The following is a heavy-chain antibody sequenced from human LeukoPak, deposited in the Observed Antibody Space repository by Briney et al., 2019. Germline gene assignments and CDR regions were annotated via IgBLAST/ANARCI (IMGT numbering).Heavy chain of an antibody. CDR3: ARDTTRDNWFDP. V-gene: IGHV1-2*02. Sequence: VASVKVSFKASGYTFTGYYMHWVRQAPGQGLEWMGWINPNSGGTNYAQKFQGRVTMTRDTSISTAYMELSGLRSDDTAVYYCARDTTRDNWFDPWGQGTLVTVSS. J-gene: IGHJ5*02. CDR2: INPNSGGT. D-gene: IGHD1-26*01. CDR1: GYTFTGYY.